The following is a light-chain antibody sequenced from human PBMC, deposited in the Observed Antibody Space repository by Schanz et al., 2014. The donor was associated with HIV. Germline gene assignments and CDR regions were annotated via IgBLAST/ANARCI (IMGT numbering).Light chain of an antibody. CDR3: CSYTSSSLVV. CDR2: DVS. CDR1: SSDVGSYNR. V-gene: IGLV2-18*02. J-gene: IGLJ2*01. Sequence: QSALTQPPSVSGSPGQSVTISCTGTSSDVGSYNRVSWYQQPPGTAPKLMIYDVSKRPSGVPDRFSGSKSGNTASLTISGLQAEDEADYYCCSYTSSSLVVFGGGTKVTVL.